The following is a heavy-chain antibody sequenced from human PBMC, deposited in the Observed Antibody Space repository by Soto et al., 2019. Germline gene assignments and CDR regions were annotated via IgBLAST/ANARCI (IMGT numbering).Heavy chain of an antibody. Sequence: PSETLSLTCTVSGGSISTYYWSWIRQPPGKGLEWLGYIYYSGSANYNPSLKSRLTISVDTSKNQFSLKLSSVTAADTAVYYCARVPDRWGQGTLVTVS. CDR1: GGSISTYY. J-gene: IGHJ5*02. CDR2: IYYSGSA. V-gene: IGHV4-59*12. D-gene: IGHD2-2*01. CDR3: ARVPDR.